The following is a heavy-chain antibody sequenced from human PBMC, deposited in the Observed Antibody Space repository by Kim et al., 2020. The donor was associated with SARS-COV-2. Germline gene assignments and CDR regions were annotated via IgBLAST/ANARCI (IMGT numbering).Heavy chain of an antibody. V-gene: IGHV3-9*01. CDR1: GFTFDDYA. CDR2: ISWNSGSI. CDR3: AKGPEWELRTGFYY. Sequence: GGSLRLSCAASGFTFDDYAMHWVRQAPGKGLEWVSGISWNSGSIGYADSVKGRFTISRDNAKNSLYLQMNSLRAEDTALYYCAKGPEWELRTGFYYWGQG. J-gene: IGHJ4*02. D-gene: IGHD1-26*01.